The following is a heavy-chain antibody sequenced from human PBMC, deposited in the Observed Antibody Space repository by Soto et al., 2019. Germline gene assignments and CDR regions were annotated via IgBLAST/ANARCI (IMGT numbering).Heavy chain of an antibody. Sequence: GASVKVSCKASGGTFSSYAISCVRQAPGQGLEWMGGIIPIFGTANYAQKFQGRVTITADESTSTAYMELSSLRSEDTAVYYCARKGYYYDSSGYLIHWYFALWGRGTLVTVSS. J-gene: IGHJ2*01. V-gene: IGHV1-69*13. CDR1: GGTFSSYA. CDR2: IIPIFGTA. D-gene: IGHD3-22*01. CDR3: ARKGYYYDSSGYLIHWYFAL.